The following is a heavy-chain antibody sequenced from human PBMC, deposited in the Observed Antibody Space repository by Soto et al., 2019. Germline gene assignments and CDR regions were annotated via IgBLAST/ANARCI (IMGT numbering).Heavy chain of an antibody. CDR2: ISGSGGST. CDR1: GFTFSSYA. CDR3: AKSYYYGSGSYTQYYYYYMDV. J-gene: IGHJ6*03. Sequence: GGSLRLSCAASGFTFSSYAMSWVRQAPGKGLEWVSAISGSGGSTYYADSVKGRFTISRDNSKNTLYLQMNSLRAEDMAVYYCAKSYYYGSGSYTQYYYYYMDVWGKGTTVTVSS. V-gene: IGHV3-23*01. D-gene: IGHD3-10*01.